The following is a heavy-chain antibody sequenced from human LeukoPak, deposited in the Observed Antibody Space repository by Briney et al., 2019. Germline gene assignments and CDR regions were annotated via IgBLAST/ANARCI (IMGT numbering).Heavy chain of an antibody. CDR3: ARMVVRGVIISLGYFDY. D-gene: IGHD3-10*01. Sequence: ASVKVSCKASGYTFTGYYMHWVRQAPGQGLEWMGGIIPIFGTANYAQKFQGRVTITADESTSTAYMELSSLRSEDTAVYYCARMVVRGVIISLGYFDYWGQGTLVTVSS. CDR2: IIPIFGTA. CDR1: GYTFTGYY. V-gene: IGHV1-69*13. J-gene: IGHJ4*02.